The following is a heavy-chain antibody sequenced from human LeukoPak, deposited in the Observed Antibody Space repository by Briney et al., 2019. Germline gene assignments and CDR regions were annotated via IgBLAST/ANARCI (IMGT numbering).Heavy chain of an antibody. CDR3: ARYNGSSSFFYYYYYGMDV. J-gene: IGHJ6*02. Sequence: PAETLSLTCTVSGGSISSYYWSWIRQPPGKGLEWIGYIYYSGSTNYNPSHKSRVTISVDTSKNQFSLKLSSVTAADTAVYYCARYNGSSSFFYYYYYGMDVWGQGTTVTVSS. D-gene: IGHD6-6*01. CDR2: IYYSGST. V-gene: IGHV4-59*01. CDR1: GGSISSYY.